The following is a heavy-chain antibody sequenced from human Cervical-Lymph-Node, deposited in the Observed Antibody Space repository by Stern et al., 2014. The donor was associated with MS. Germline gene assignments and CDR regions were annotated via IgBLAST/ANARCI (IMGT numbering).Heavy chain of an antibody. Sequence: VHLVESGGDLVKPGGSLRLSCAASGFILSDWYMTWVRQAPGKGLEWISYISNSASTATYYAESVKGRFTISRDNAKNLLYLQMNSLRADDTAVYYCARDYSNKGLDVWGQGTTVTVSS. V-gene: IGHV3-11*01. CDR2: ISNSASTAT. J-gene: IGHJ6*02. CDR1: GFILSDWY. CDR3: ARDYSNKGLDV. D-gene: IGHD4-11*01.